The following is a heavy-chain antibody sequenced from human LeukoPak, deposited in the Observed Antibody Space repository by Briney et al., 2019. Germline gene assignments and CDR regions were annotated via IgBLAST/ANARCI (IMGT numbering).Heavy chain of an antibody. V-gene: IGHV1-18*01. J-gene: IGHJ4*02. Sequence: ASVKVSCKTSGYTFTNYGTNWVRQAPGQGLEWIGWITTYNGDTNYAQKLQGRVTMTTDTSTSTAYMELRSLRSDDTAVCYCARGSSYGFSMGYWGQGTLVTVSS. CDR2: ITTYNGDT. CDR3: ARGSSYGFSMGY. D-gene: IGHD5-18*01. CDR1: GYTFTNYG.